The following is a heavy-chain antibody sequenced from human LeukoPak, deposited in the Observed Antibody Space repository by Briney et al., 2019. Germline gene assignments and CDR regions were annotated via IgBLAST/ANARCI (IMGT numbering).Heavy chain of an antibody. Sequence: GESLKISCKGSGYSFTSYWIGWVRQMPGKGLEWMGIIYPGDSDTRYSPSFQGQVTISADKSISTAYLQWSSLKASDTAMYYCAVYYDSSGYPSGPYYYYGMDVWGQGTTVTVSS. CDR1: GYSFTSYW. J-gene: IGHJ6*02. V-gene: IGHV5-51*01. D-gene: IGHD3-22*01. CDR2: IYPGDSDT. CDR3: AVYYDSSGYPSGPYYYYGMDV.